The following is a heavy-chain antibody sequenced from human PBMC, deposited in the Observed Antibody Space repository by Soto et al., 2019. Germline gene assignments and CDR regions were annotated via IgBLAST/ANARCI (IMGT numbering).Heavy chain of an antibody. D-gene: IGHD1-7*01. V-gene: IGHV3-30-3*01. J-gene: IGHJ4*02. CDR1: GFTFSSYA. CDR2: ISYDGSNK. CDR3: ARDKSAGTIDY. Sequence: WGTLRLSCAASGFTFSSYAMHWVRQAPGKELQEVTVISYDGSNKYYAASVKGRFTISRDNSKNTMYLQMNSLRAEDTAVYYWARDKSAGTIDYWGQGTLVTVSS.